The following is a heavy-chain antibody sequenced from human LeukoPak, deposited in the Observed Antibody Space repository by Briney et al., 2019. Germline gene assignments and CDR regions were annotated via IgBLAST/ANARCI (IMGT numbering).Heavy chain of an antibody. CDR3: AKDGGDYYGSGSYSYYYYGMDV. Sequence: GGSLRLSCAASGFTFSSYAMSWVRQAPGKGLEWVSAISGSGGSTYYAASVKGRFTISRDNSKNTVYVQMNSLRAEDTGVYYCAKDGGDYYGSGSYSYYYYGMDVWGQGTTVTVSS. V-gene: IGHV3-23*01. D-gene: IGHD3-10*01. J-gene: IGHJ6*02. CDR2: ISGSGGST. CDR1: GFTFSSYA.